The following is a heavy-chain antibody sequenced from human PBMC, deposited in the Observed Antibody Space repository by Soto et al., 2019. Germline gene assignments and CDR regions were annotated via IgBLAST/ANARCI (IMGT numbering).Heavy chain of an antibody. D-gene: IGHD6-19*01. CDR3: ATFEYSSGWYGFDY. CDR2: IYYSGST. V-gene: IGHV4-59*08. Sequence: TLSLTCPVSGGSISSYYWSWIRQPPGKGLEWIGYIYYSGSTNYNPSLKSRVTISVDTSKNQFSLKLSSVTAADTAVYYCATFEYSSGWYGFDYWGQGTLVTVSS. CDR1: GGSISSYY. J-gene: IGHJ4*02.